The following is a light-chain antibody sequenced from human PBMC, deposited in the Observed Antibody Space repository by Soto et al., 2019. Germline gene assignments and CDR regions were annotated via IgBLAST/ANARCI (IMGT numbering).Light chain of an antibody. J-gene: IGLJ1*01. V-gene: IGLV2-14*03. CDR3: SSYISSSTPYV. CDR2: GVS. CDR1: NSDIGAYNF. Sequence: QSVLTQPASVSGSPGQSITISCTGTNSDIGAYNFVSWYQHHPGKAPKLIIFGVSDRPSGVSDRFSGSKSGNTASLTISGLQAEDEADYYCSSYISSSTPYVFGTGTKVT.